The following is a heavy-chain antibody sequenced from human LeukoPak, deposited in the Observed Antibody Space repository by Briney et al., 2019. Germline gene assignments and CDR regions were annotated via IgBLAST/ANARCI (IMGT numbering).Heavy chain of an antibody. J-gene: IGHJ4*02. V-gene: IGHV3-23*01. CDR2: ISGSGGNT. Sequence: GGSLRLSCASSGFTFSSYGMSWVRQAPGKGLEWVSAISGSGGNTYYADSVKGRFTISRDNSKNTLHLQMNSLRAEDTAVYYCTKWGGVSSVMDYWGQGTLVTVSS. D-gene: IGHD3-16*01. CDR1: GFTFSSYG. CDR3: TKWGGVSSVMDY.